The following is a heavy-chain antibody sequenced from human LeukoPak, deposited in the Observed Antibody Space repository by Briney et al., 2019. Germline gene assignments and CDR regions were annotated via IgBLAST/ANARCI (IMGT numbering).Heavy chain of an antibody. V-gene: IGHV3-23*01. Sequence: GGSLRLSCAASGFTFNTYAMSWVRQAPGKGLEWVSSISGTGGGTYYADSVKGRFTISRDNSHKTLYLQMNSLRAEDTAVYYCAKDREMYFYDSSGYRDAFHIWGQGTKVTVSS. D-gene: IGHD3-22*01. CDR3: AKDREMYFYDSSGYRDAFHI. J-gene: IGHJ3*02. CDR1: GFTFNTYA. CDR2: ISGTGGGT.